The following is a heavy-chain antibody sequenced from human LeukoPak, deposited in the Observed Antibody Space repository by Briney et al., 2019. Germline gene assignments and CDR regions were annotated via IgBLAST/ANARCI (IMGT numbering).Heavy chain of an antibody. CDR1: GFTFVVHG. J-gene: IGHJ3*02. CDR2: INWNGYST. Sequence: PGGSLRLSCAASGFTFVVHGMSGVRKAPGKGLEWFSGINWNGYSTGYADSVRGRFTISRDNAKNSLYLQMNSLRAEDTALYYCARSRNGAYQAFDIWGQGTMVTVSS. CDR3: ARSRNGAYQAFDI. V-gene: IGHV3-20*04. D-gene: IGHD1-26*01.